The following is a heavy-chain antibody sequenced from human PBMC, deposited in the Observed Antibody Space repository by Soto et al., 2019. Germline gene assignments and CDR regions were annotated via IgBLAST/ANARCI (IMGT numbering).Heavy chain of an antibody. D-gene: IGHD3-10*01. V-gene: IGHV3-7*01. CDR2: IKQDGSEK. CDR1: GFTFSSYC. CDR3: AREPNLHPVLLWFGELSP. Sequence: PGGSLGLSCAASGFTFSSYCMSWVRQAPGKGLEWVANIKQDGSEKYYVDSVKGRFTISRDNAKNSLYLQMNSLRAEDTAVYYCAREPNLHPVLLWFGELSPWGQGTLVTVS. J-gene: IGHJ5*02.